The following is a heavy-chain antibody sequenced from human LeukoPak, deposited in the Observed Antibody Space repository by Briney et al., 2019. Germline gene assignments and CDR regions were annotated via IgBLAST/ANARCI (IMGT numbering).Heavy chain of an antibody. CDR2: IYYSGST. Sequence: SETLSLTCTVSGGSISGYYWSWIRQPPGKGLEWIGYIYYSGSTNYNPSLKSRVTISADTSKNQFSLKLSSVTAADTAMYYCARDEDSAYGSGSYLSWGQGTLVTVSS. V-gene: IGHV4-59*01. CDR1: GGSISGYY. D-gene: IGHD3-10*01. CDR3: ARDEDSAYGSGSYLS. J-gene: IGHJ5*02.